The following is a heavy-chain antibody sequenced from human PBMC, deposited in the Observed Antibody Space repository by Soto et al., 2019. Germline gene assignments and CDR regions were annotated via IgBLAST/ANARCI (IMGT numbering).Heavy chain of an antibody. V-gene: IGHV3-48*02. CDR2: IYSGGSTV. CDR1: GFTFNSYT. D-gene: IGHD1-1*01. J-gene: IGHJ4*02. CDR3: ARYDNSIHGHDY. Sequence: GGSLRLSCAASGFTFNSYTMHWVRQAPGKGLEWLSLIYSGGSTVEYADSVKGRFTISRDNAKNSLYLQMNSLRDEDTAVYYCARYDNSIHGHDYWGQGTLVTVSS.